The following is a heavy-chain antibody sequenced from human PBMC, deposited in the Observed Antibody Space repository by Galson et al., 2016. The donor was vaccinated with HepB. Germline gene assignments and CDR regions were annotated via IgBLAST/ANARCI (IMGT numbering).Heavy chain of an antibody. Sequence: SLRLSCAASGFTVSSTYMSWVRQAPGKGLEWVSVLYTGGGTYHADSVKGRFIISRDNSKNTLYLRMNSLRADDTAVYYCARDGSGTFSYYMDVWGKGTPVTVSS. CDR1: GFTVSSTY. D-gene: IGHD3-10*01. J-gene: IGHJ6*03. V-gene: IGHV3-66*02. CDR3: ARDGSGTFSYYMDV. CDR2: LYTGGGT.